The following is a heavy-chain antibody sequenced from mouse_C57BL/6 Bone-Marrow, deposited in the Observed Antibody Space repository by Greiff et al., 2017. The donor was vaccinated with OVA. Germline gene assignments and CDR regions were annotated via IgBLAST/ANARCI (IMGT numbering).Heavy chain of an antibody. CDR2: INPSTGGT. CDR1: GYSFTGYY. Sequence: VQLQQSGPELVKPGASVKISCKASGYSFTGYYMNWVKQSPEKSLEWIGEINPSTGGTTYNQKFKAKATLTVNKSTSTAYMQLKILTSEDSAVYYCAICPYAYAMDYWGQGTSVTVSS. J-gene: IGHJ4*01. D-gene: IGHD1-1*01. V-gene: IGHV1-42*01. CDR3: AICPYAYAMDY.